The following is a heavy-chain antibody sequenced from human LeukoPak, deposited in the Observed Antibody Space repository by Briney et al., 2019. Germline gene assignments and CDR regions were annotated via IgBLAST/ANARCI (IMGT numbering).Heavy chain of an antibody. D-gene: IGHD6-6*01. V-gene: IGHV3-33*01. CDR1: GFTFSSYV. Sequence: PGGSLRLSCAASGFTFSSYVMHWVRQAPGKGLEWVAVIWYDGSNKCYADSVKGRFTIFRDNSKNTLYLQMNSLRAEDTAVYYCAREDSSLSLDYWGQGTMVTVSS. CDR2: IWYDGSNK. CDR3: AREDSSLSLDY. J-gene: IGHJ4*02.